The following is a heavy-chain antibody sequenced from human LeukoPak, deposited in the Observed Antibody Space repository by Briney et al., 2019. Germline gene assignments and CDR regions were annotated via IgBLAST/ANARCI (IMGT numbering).Heavy chain of an antibody. CDR2: ISGSGGST. CDR3: ARGRNMIVVVTHQDY. V-gene: IGHV3-23*01. J-gene: IGHJ4*02. Sequence: QPGGSLRLSCAASGFTFSSYAMSWVRQAPGKGLEWVSAISGSGGSTYYADSVKGRFTISRDNAKNSLYLQMNSLRAEDTAVYYCARGRNMIVVVTHQDYWGQGTLVTVSS. CDR1: GFTFSSYA. D-gene: IGHD3-22*01.